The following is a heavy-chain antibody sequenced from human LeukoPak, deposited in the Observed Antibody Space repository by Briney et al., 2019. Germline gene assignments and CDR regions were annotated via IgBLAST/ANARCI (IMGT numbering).Heavy chain of an antibody. CDR2: IYYSGST. V-gene: IGHV4-59*08. D-gene: IGHD6-19*01. CDR3: ARQGAVSGRFDH. J-gene: IGHJ4*02. CDR1: GGSISSYY. Sequence: SETLSLTCTVSGGSISSYYWSWIRQPPRKGLEWIGYIYYSGSTNYNPSLKSRVTISVDTSKNQFSLKLSSVTAADTAVYYCARQGAVSGRFDHWGQGTLVTVSS.